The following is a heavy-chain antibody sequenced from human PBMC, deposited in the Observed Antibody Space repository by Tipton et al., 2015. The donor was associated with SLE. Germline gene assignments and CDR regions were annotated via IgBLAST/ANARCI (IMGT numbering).Heavy chain of an antibody. CDR1: GGSISSYY. J-gene: IGHJ4*02. CDR3: ARLCIAVAAYFDY. V-gene: IGHV4-34*01. CDR2: INHSGST. D-gene: IGHD6-19*01. Sequence: TLSLTCTVSGGSISSYYWSWIRQPPGKGLEWIGEINHSGSTNYNPSLKSRVTISVDTSKNQFSLKLSSVTAADTAVYYCARLCIAVAAYFDYWGQGTLVTVSS.